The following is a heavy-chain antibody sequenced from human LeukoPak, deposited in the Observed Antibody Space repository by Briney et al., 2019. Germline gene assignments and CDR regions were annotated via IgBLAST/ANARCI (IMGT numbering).Heavy chain of an antibody. Sequence: GGSLRLSCAASGFTFSSYAMSWVRQAPGKGLEWVSAISGSGGSTYYADSVKGRFTISRDNSKNTLYLQMNSLRAEDTAVYYGAKGVAVQQWAPGPNYYYGRDVGAKGPRSPSP. J-gene: IGHJ6*02. CDR1: GFTFSSYA. D-gene: IGHD1/OR15-1a*01. CDR3: AKGVAVQQWAPGPNYYYGRDV. V-gene: IGHV3-23*01. CDR2: ISGSGGST.